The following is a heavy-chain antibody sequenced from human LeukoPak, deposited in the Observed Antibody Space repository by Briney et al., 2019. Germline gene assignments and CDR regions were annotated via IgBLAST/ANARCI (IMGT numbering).Heavy chain of an antibody. V-gene: IGHV4-59*01. D-gene: IGHD6-19*01. CDR1: GGSIDSYY. J-gene: IGHJ4*02. Sequence: SETLSLTCTVSGGSIDSYYWSWIRQPPGKGLEWIGYIYYRGSTNYNPSLKSRVTMSVDMSKNQFSLKLTSVTAADTAVYYCARVRLVQLDAHDYWGQGTLVTVSS. CDR2: IYYRGST. CDR3: ARVRLVQLDAHDY.